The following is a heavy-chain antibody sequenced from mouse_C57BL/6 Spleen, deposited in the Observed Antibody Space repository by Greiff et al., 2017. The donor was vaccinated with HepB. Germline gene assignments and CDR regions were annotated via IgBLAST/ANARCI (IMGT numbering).Heavy chain of an antibody. CDR2: IDPSDSYT. V-gene: IGHV1-69*01. Sequence: QVQLKQPGAELVMPGASVKLSCKASGYTFTSYWMHWVKQRPGQGLEWIGEIDPSDSYTNYNQKFKGKSTLTVDKSSSTAYMQLSSLTSEDSAVYYCAREGPYYFDYWGQGTTLTVSS. CDR3: AREGPYYFDY. CDR1: GYTFTSYW. J-gene: IGHJ2*01.